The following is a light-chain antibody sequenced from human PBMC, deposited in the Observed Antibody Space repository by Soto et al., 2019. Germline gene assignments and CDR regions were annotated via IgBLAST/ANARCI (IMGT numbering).Light chain of an antibody. V-gene: IGKV3-20*01. CDR1: QSVSFSY. Sequence: IVLTQSPGTLSLSPGDRATLSCRASQSVSFSYLAWYQQKAGQAPRLLIYGATSRATGIPDRFSGSESGTDFTITISRLEPEDFAVYYCHQYGSSPLTFGGVTKVEIK. J-gene: IGKJ4*01. CDR2: GAT. CDR3: HQYGSSPLT.